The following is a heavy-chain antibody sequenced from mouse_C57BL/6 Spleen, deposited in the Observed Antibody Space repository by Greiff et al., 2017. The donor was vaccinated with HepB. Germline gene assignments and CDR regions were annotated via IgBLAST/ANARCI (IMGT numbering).Heavy chain of an antibody. CDR3: ARDYDGYYRGYFDY. Sequence: VQLQQSGPGLVKPSQSLSLTCSVTGYSITSGYYWNWIRQFPGNKLEWMGYISYDGSNNYNPSLKNRISITRDTSKNQFFLKLNSVTTEDTATYYCARDYDGYYRGYFDYWGQGTTLTVSS. CDR1: GYSITSGYY. CDR2: ISYDGSN. J-gene: IGHJ2*01. V-gene: IGHV3-6*01. D-gene: IGHD2-3*01.